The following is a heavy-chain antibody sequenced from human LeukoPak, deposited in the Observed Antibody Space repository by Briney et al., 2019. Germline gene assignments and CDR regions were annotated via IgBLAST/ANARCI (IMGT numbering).Heavy chain of an antibody. CDR1: GGSISSYY. J-gene: IGHJ3*02. CDR2: IYYSGST. V-gene: IGHV4-59*01. CDR3: ARDRYYYDSSGYSSAFDI. Sequence: SETLSLTCTVSGGSISSYYWSWIRQPPGKGLEWIGYIYYSGSTNYNPSLKSRVTISVDTSKNQFSLKLSSVTAADTAVYYCARDRYYYDSSGYSSAFDIWGQGTMVTVSS. D-gene: IGHD3-22*01.